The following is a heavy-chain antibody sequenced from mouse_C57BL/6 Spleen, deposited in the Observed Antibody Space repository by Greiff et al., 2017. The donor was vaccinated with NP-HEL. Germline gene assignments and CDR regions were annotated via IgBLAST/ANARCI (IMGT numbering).Heavy chain of an antibody. CDR3: ARGLTGTNFDY. V-gene: IGHV1-66*01. D-gene: IGHD4-1*01. CDR1: GYSFTSYY. J-gene: IGHJ2*01. CDR2: IYPGSGNT. Sequence: QVQLQQSGPELVKPGASVKISCKASGYSFTSYYIHWVKQRPGQGLEWIGWIYPGSGNTKYNEKFKGKATLTADTSSSTAYMQLSSLTSEDSAVYYCARGLTGTNFDYWGQGTTLTVSS.